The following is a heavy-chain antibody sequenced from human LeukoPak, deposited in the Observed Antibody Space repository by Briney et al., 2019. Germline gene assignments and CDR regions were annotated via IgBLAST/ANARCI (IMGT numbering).Heavy chain of an antibody. CDR3: ARASLWSGDAFDI. CDR1: GYSISSGYY. CDR2: IYHSGST. D-gene: IGHD3-10*02. Sequence: SETLSLTCTVSGYSISSGYYWGWIRQPPGKGLEWIGSIYHSGSTYYNPSLKSRVTISVDTSKNQFSLKLSSVTAADTAVYYCARASLWSGDAFDIWGQGTMVTVPS. V-gene: IGHV4-38-2*02. J-gene: IGHJ3*02.